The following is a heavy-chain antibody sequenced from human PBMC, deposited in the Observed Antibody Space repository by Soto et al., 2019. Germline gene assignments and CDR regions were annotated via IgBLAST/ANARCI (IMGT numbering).Heavy chain of an antibody. CDR3: ASGSHVPHY. D-gene: IGHD6-6*01. Sequence: QLQLQESGSGLVKPSQTLSLTCAVSGGSISSGGYSWSWIRQPPGKGLEWIGYISHSGSTYYNPSLKRRVTISVDRSTTQSSLKLSSVTAADTAVYYCASGSHVPHYWGQGTLVTVSS. V-gene: IGHV4-30-2*01. CDR2: ISHSGST. J-gene: IGHJ4*02. CDR1: GGSISSGGYS.